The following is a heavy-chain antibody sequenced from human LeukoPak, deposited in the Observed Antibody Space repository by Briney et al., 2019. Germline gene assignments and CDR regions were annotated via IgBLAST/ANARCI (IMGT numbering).Heavy chain of an antibody. D-gene: IGHD2-15*01. J-gene: IGHJ4*02. CDR3: ARGPYRLGYCSGGSCYYFDY. Sequence: SETLSLTCAVYGGSFSGYYWSWIRQPPGKGLDWIGEINHSGSTNYNPSPKSRVTISVDTSKNQFSLKLSSVTAADTAVYYCARGPYRLGYCSGGSCYYFDYWGQGTLVTVSS. CDR2: INHSGST. CDR1: GGSFSGYY. V-gene: IGHV4-34*01.